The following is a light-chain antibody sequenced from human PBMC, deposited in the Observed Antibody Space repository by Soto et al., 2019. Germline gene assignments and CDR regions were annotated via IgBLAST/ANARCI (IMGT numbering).Light chain of an antibody. J-gene: IGLJ3*02. CDR3: CSYAGRYTRV. Sequence: QSALTQPRSVSGSPGQSVTISCTGTSSDVGGYNFVSWYQQYPGKAPKLIIYDVSKRPSGVPDRFSGSKSGNTASLTISGLQAEDEADYYCCSYAGRYTRVFGGGTKLTVL. CDR1: SSDVGGYNF. CDR2: DVS. V-gene: IGLV2-11*01.